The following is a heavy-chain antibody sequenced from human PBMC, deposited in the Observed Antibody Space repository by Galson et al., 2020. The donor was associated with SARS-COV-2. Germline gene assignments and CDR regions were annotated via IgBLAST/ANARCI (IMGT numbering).Heavy chain of an antibody. CDR2: AYQSAAT. Sequence: SETLSLTCAVSGGSISSGGYSWTWIRPPPGKGREGKGYAYQSAATHYNPTSKSRLTISVDRSKNQLSLKLTSVTAADTAVYVGARRYIYGLSSFWFFDLWGRGTLVTVSS. V-gene: IGHV4-30-2*01. D-gene: IGHD5-18*01. J-gene: IGHJ2*01. CDR1: GGSISSGGYS. CDR3: ARRYIYGLSSFWFFDL.